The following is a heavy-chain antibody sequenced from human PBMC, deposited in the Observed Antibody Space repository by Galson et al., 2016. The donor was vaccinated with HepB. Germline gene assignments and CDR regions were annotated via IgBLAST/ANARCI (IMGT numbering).Heavy chain of an antibody. CDR2: LSKTAST. D-gene: IGHD2-15*01. CDR3: ARTIVAANNWFDP. J-gene: IGHJ5*02. V-gene: IGHV4-31*03. Sequence: TLSLTCTVSGVFISSGGYSWSWIRQHPGKALEWIGYLSKTASTKYNPSLKRRLTISVDMSKNQFSLKLSSVTVADTAIYYCARTIVAANNWFDPWGQGTLVNVSS. CDR1: GVFISSGGYS.